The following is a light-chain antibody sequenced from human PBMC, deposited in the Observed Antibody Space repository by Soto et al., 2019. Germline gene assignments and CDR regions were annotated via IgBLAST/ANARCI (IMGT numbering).Light chain of an antibody. CDR3: QQYNKWPLT. CDR2: GAS. Sequence: EIVMTQSPSTLSVSPGERATLSCRASQSVSSNLAWYQQKPGQAPRLLIYGASSRATGIPDRFSGSASGTEFTLTISSLQSEDFTVYYCQQYNKWPLTFGQRTKVDIK. CDR1: QSVSSN. J-gene: IGKJ1*01. V-gene: IGKV3D-15*01.